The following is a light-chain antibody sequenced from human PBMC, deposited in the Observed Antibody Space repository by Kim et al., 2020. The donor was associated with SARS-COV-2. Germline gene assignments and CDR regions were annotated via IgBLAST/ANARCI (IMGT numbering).Light chain of an antibody. CDR3: QQYNSYLYT. CDR1: QSISSW. V-gene: IGKV1-5*03. J-gene: IGKJ2*01. CDR2: KAS. Sequence: DIQMTQSPSTLSASVGDRVTITCRASQSISSWLAWYQQKPGKAPKLLIYKASSLESGVPSRFSGSGSGTEFTLTISSLRPDDFATYYCQQYNSYLYTFGQGTKLEI.